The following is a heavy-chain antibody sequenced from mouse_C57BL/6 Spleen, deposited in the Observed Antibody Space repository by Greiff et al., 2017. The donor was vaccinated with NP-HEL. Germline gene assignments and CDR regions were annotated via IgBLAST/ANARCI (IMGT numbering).Heavy chain of an antibody. CDR3: ARAPSYGDYFDY. CDR2: IDPSDSYT. CDR1: GYTFTSYW. Sequence: QVQLQQPGAELVKPGASVKLSCKASGYTFTSYWMQWVKQRPGQGLEWIGEIDPSDSYTNYNQKFKGKATLTVDTSSSTAYMQLSSLTSEDSAVYYCARAPSYGDYFDYWGQGTTLTVSS. D-gene: IGHD1-1*01. V-gene: IGHV1-50*01. J-gene: IGHJ2*01.